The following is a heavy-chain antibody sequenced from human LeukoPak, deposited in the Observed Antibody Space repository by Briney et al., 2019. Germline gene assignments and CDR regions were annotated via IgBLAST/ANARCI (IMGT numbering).Heavy chain of an antibody. Sequence: GGSLRLSCAAYLVSLRAYGMYCVRQAPGKGLEWVSFIRYDGSDKYYADSVKGRFTISRDNSKNTLYLQMNSLRPDDTAAYYCAKDPHPSGSYFPIDYWGQGTLVTVSS. V-gene: IGHV3-30*02. CDR3: AKDPHPSGSYFPIDY. CDR1: LVSLRAYG. D-gene: IGHD3-10*01. J-gene: IGHJ4*02. CDR2: IRYDGSDK.